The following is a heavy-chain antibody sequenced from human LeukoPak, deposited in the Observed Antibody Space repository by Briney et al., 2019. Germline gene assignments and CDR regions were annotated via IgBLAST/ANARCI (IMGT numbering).Heavy chain of an antibody. CDR3: AKGRDGYNSDFDY. V-gene: IGHV3-23*01. Sequence: PGGSLRLSCTASGFTFSTYAMSWVRQAPGKGLEWVSSISGSGTSTYSADSVKGRLTISRDNSKSTLYLQMNSLRAEDTAVYYCAKGRDGYNSDFDYWGQGTLVTVSS. CDR2: ISGSGTST. CDR1: GFTFSTYA. J-gene: IGHJ4*02. D-gene: IGHD5-12*01.